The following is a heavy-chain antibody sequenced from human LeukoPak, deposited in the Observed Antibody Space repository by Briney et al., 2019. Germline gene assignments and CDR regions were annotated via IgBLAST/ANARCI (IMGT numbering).Heavy chain of an antibody. V-gene: IGHV1-8*01. CDR1: GYTSTSYD. CDR2: MNPNSGNT. D-gene: IGHD3-3*01. J-gene: IGHJ6*02. Sequence: ASVKVSCKASGYTSTSYDINWVRQATGQGLEWMGWMNPNSGNTGYAQKFQGRVTMTRNTSISTAYMELSSLRSEDTAVYYCASYPPPYYDFWSGYYRDYGMDVWGQGTTVTVSS. CDR3: ASYPPPYYDFWSGYYRDYGMDV.